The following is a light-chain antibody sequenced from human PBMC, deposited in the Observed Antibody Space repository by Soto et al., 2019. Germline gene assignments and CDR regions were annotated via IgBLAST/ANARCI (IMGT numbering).Light chain of an antibody. V-gene: IGLV2-8*01. CDR3: SSYEGSNTWV. CDR2: DVS. J-gene: IGLJ3*02. CDR1: SSDVGGYDF. Sequence: QSALTQPPSASGSPGQSVTISCTGTSSDVGGYDFVSWYQHHPGKAPKLMIFDVSKRPSGVPDRFSGSKSGNTASLTVSGLRAEEEADYYCSSYEGSNTWVFGGGTKLTVL.